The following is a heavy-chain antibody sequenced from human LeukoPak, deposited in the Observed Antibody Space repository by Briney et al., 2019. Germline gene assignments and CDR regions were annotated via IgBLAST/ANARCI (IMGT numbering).Heavy chain of an antibody. J-gene: IGHJ5*02. V-gene: IGHV1-18*04. CDR1: GYTFTSYY. D-gene: IGHD3-22*01. Sequence: GASVKVSCKASGYTFTSYYMHWVRQAPGQGLEWMGWISAYNGNTNYAQKLQGRVTMTTDTSTSTAYMELRSLRSDDTAVYYCARQSITYDSSGYYKNWFDPWGQGTLVTVSS. CDR3: ARQSITYDSSGYYKNWFDP. CDR2: ISAYNGNT.